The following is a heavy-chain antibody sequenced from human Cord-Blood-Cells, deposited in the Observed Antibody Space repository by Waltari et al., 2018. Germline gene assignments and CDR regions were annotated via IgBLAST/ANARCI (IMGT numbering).Heavy chain of an antibody. D-gene: IGHD4-17*01. CDR2: ISYDGSNK. J-gene: IGHJ6*02. CDR1: GFTFSSYG. Sequence: QVQLVESGGGVVQPGRSLRLSCAASGFTFSSYGMHWVRQAPGKGVEWVAVISYDGSNKYYADYVKGRFTISRDNSKNTLYLQMNSLRAEDTAVYYCAKSTGHDGDYGAYGMDVWGQGTTVTVSS. CDR3: AKSTGHDGDYGAYGMDV. V-gene: IGHV3-30*18.